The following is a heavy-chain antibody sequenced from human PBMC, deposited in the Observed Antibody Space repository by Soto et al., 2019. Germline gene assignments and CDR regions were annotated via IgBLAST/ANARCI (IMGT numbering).Heavy chain of an antibody. V-gene: IGHV4-30-4*01. CDR3: ARLGPTTVPTSYFTGNYNGMDV. J-gene: IGHJ6*02. CDR2: IYYSGST. D-gene: IGHD4-17*01. Sequence: SETLSLTCTVSGGSISGGDYHWSWIRQPPGKGLEWVGYIYYSGSTYYNPSLRSRLTISVDTSKNQFSLKLSSVTAADTAVYCCARLGPTTVPTSYFTGNYNGMDVWGQGTTVTVSS. CDR1: GGSISGGDYH.